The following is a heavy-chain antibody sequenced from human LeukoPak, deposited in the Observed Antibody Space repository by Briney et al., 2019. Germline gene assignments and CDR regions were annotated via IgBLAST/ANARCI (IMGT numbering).Heavy chain of an antibody. D-gene: IGHD6-13*01. Sequence: SETLSLTCTVSGGSISSSSYYWGWIRQPPGKGLEWIGEINHSGSTNYNPSLKSRVTISVDTSKNQFSLKLSSVTAADTAVYYCARAKRVGSSWRWFDPWGQGTLVTVPS. CDR2: INHSGST. CDR3: ARAKRVGSSWRWFDP. V-gene: IGHV4-39*07. J-gene: IGHJ5*02. CDR1: GGSISSSSYY.